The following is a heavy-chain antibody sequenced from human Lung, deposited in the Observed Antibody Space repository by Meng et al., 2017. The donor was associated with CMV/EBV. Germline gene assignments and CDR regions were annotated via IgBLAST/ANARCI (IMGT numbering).Heavy chain of an antibody. V-gene: IGHV1-69*05. J-gene: IGHJ6*02. CDR2: IIPIFGTA. CDR3: ARVTIFGAYGMDD. CDR1: GGTFSSYA. Sequence: SVXVSXXASGGTFSSYAISWVRQAPGQGLEWMGGIIPIFGTANYAQKFQGRVTITTDESTSTAYMELSSLRSEDTAVYYCARVTIFGAYGMDDWGQGTTVTVSS. D-gene: IGHD3-3*01.